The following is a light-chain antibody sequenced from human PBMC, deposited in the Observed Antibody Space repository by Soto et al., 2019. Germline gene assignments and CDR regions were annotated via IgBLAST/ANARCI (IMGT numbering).Light chain of an antibody. CDR3: QQRSNWPS. Sequence: EIVLTQSPATLSLPPGERATLSCRASQSVSSYLAWYQQKPGQAPRLLIYDASNRATGIPARFSGSGSETDFTLTISSLEPEDFAVYYCQQRSNWPSFGPGTKVDIK. CDR1: QSVSSY. J-gene: IGKJ3*01. V-gene: IGKV3-11*01. CDR2: DAS.